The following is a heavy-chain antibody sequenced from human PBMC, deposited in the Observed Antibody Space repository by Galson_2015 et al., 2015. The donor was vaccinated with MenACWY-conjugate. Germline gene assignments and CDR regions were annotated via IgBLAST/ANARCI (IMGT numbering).Heavy chain of an antibody. CDR2: ISGSGGNR. J-gene: IGHJ5*02. CDR3: VKRVVTTTVDPWFAP. Sequence: SLRLSCAASGFTFSTDAMSWVRQAPGKGLEWVSTISGSGGNRYYPDSVKGRFTISRDNSKNTLYLQMTRLRADDAAVYYCVKRVVTTTVDPWFAPWGQGTLVTVAS. D-gene: IGHD4-11*01. V-gene: IGHV3-23*01. CDR1: GFTFSTDA.